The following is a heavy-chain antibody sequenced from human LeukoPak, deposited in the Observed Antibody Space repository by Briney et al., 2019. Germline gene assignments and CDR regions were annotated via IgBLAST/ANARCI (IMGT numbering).Heavy chain of an antibody. CDR3: ASSSTQYCSSTSCYYFDY. CDR1: GGTFSSYA. D-gene: IGHD2-2*01. Sequence: SVKVSCKASGGTFSSYAISWVRQAPGQGLEWMGGIITIFGTANYAQKFQGRVTITADESTSTAYMELSSLRSEDTAVYYCASSSTQYCSSTSCYYFDYWGQGTLVTVSS. J-gene: IGHJ4*02. CDR2: IITIFGTA. V-gene: IGHV1-69*13.